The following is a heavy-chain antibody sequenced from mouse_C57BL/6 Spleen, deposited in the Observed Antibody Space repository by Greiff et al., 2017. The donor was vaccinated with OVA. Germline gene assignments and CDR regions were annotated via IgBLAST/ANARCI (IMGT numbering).Heavy chain of an antibody. CDR1: GYTFTEYT. Sequence: QVQLQQSGAELVKPGASVKLSCKASGYTFTEYTIHWVKQRSGQGLEWIGWFYPGSGSIKYNEKFKDKATLTAAKSSSTVYMELSILTSEDSAVYFCARHEDMGANWEGDYYAMDYWGQGTSVTVSS. CDR3: ARHEDMGANWEGDYYAMDY. D-gene: IGHD4-1*01. V-gene: IGHV1-62-2*01. CDR2: FYPGSGSI. J-gene: IGHJ4*01.